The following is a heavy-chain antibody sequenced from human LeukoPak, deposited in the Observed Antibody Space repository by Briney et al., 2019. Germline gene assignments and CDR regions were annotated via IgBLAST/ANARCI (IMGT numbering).Heavy chain of an antibody. J-gene: IGHJ4*02. CDR2: INAYNGNT. Sequence: ASVKVSCKASGYTFTSYYMHWVRQAPGQGLEWMGWINAYNGNTNYAQKLQGRVTMTTDTSTSTAYMELRSLRSDDPAVYYCARAGFGGYCSSTSCYEDYWGQGTLVTVSS. D-gene: IGHD2-2*01. CDR1: GYTFTSYY. V-gene: IGHV1-18*04. CDR3: ARAGFGGYCSSTSCYEDY.